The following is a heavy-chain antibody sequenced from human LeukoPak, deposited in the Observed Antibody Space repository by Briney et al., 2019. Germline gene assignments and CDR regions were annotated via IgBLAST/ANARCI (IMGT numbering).Heavy chain of an antibody. J-gene: IGHJ6*02. CDR1: GYTFTSYG. CDR3: ARETYPGITMIVVVTYGMDV. V-gene: IGHV1-18*01. D-gene: IGHD3-22*01. Sequence: ASVKVSCKASGYTFTSYGISWVRQAPGQGLEWMGWISAYNGNTNYAQELQGRVTMTTDTSTSTAYMELRSLRSDDTAVYYCARETYPGITMIVVVTYGMDVWGQGTTVTVSS. CDR2: ISAYNGNT.